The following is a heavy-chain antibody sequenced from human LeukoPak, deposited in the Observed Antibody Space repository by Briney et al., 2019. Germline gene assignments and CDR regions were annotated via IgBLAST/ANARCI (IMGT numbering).Heavy chain of an antibody. J-gene: IGHJ4*02. V-gene: IGHV4-59*08. CDR2: VYYTGST. Sequence: PSETLSLTCSVSGGSVSNYYWSWIRQPPGKGLEWLGYVYYTGSTNYNPSLKSRVTMFEDKSKNQFSPRLYSVTVADTAVYYCARHFAYSSSSYFDYWGQGSLVTVSS. CDR3: ARHFAYSSSSYFDY. CDR1: GGSVSNYY. D-gene: IGHD6-6*01.